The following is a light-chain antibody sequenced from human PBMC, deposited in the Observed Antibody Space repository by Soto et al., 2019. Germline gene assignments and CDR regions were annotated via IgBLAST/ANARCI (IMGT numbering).Light chain of an antibody. J-gene: IGKJ5*01. Sequence: IVMTQSPATLSVSPGERATLSCRASQNIYSNVAWYQQRHGQAPRLLIYRASTRATGIPARFSGSVSGTEGTITISRLETEDGSVYYCQQYGNSPQTFGQGTRLEIK. CDR2: RAS. CDR1: QNIYSN. CDR3: QQYGNSPQT. V-gene: IGKV3-15*01.